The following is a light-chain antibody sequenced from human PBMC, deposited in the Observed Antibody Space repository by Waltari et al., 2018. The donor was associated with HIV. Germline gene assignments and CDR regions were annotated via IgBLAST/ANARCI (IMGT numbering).Light chain of an antibody. CDR3: QSYDNGLSTWV. J-gene: IGLJ3*02. Sequence: QSVLTQPPSVSGAPGQRGTISCAGRRTNLGAASEVHWYQLLPGRAPKVVISSNSNRPSGVPGRFSGSKSGTSASLAITGLQAEDEGDYYCQSYDNGLSTWVFGGGTKLTVL. CDR2: SNS. V-gene: IGLV1-40*01. CDR1: RTNLGAASE.